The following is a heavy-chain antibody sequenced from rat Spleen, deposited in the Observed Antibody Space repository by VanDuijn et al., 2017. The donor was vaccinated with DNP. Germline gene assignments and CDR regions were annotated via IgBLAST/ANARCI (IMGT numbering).Heavy chain of an antibody. CDR1: GFTFRSFP. CDR2: ITNTGDST. CDR3: TRDRGYYFDY. Sequence: LVESGGGLVPPGRSIKLSCAASGFTFRSFPMAWVRQAPTKGLEWVATITNTGDSTYYSDSVKGRFSISRDNVESTLYLQVNSLRSEDTATYYCTRDRGYYFDYWSQGVMVTVSS. V-gene: IGHV5-46*01. D-gene: IGHD1-11*01. J-gene: IGHJ2*01.